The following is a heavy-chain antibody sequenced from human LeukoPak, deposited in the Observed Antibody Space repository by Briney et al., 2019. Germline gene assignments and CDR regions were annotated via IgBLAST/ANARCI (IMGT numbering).Heavy chain of an antibody. Sequence: ASVKVSCKASGYTFTGYYMHWVRQAPGQGLEWMGWINPNSGGTNYAQKFQGRVTMTRDTSISTAYMELSRLRSDDTAVYYCARAVNYDILTGYPTPGWFDPWGQGTLVIVSS. J-gene: IGHJ5*02. CDR1: GYTFTGYY. D-gene: IGHD3-9*01. CDR3: ARAVNYDILTGYPTPGWFDP. CDR2: INPNSGGT. V-gene: IGHV1-2*02.